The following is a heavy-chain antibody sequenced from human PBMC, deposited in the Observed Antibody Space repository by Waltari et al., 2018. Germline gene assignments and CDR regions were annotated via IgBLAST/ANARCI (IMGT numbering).Heavy chain of an antibody. Sequence: EVQLVESGGGLVQRGGSLRLSCTGSGFTFSAYELNWVRQAPGKGLEWIAYIGPSGTTRYYADSVKGRFLISRDSAKNSLYLQMTSLRVEDTAVYYCAREGVQLWVPLDYWGQGTLVTVAS. D-gene: IGHD1-1*01. V-gene: IGHV3-48*03. CDR3: AREGVQLWVPLDY. CDR1: GFTFSAYE. CDR2: IGPSGTTR. J-gene: IGHJ4*02.